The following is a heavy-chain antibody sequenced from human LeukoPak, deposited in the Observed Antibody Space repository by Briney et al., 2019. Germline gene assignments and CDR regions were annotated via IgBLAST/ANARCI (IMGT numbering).Heavy chain of an antibody. CDR3: ARQNLRGWHMVPFDP. CDR1: GFTFSSYG. V-gene: IGHV3-30*02. Sequence: GGSLRLSCAASGFTFSSYGMHWVRQAPGKGLEWVAFIRYDGSNKYYADSVKGRFTISRDNSKNTLYLQMNSLRAEGTAVYYCARQNLRGWHMVPFDPWGQGTLVTVSS. J-gene: IGHJ5*02. D-gene: IGHD3-10*01. CDR2: IRYDGSNK.